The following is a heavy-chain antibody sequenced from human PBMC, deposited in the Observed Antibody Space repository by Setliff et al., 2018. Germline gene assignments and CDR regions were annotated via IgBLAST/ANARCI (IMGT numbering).Heavy chain of an antibody. CDR2: IYESGST. V-gene: IGHV4-39*07. J-gene: IGHJ3*02. Sequence: KPSETLSLTCTVSGGSISSSSYYWGWIRQPPGKGLEWIGSIYESGSTYYNPSLKSRVTISVDTSKNQFSLKLSSVTAADTAVYYCAEIGTRADDAFDIWGRGTMVTVSS. CDR1: GGSISSSSYY. CDR3: AEIGTRADDAFDI.